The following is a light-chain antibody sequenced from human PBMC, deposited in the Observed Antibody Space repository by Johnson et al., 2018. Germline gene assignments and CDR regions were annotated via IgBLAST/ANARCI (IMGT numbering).Light chain of an antibody. V-gene: IGLV1-51*02. J-gene: IGLJ1*01. Sequence: QSVLTQPPSVSAAPGQKVTISCSGSSSNIGNNYVSWYQQLPGTAPKLLIYENNKRPSGIPDRFSGSKSGTSATLGITVLQTGDEADYYCGTWDSSLSAGNVFGTGTKVTFL. CDR2: ENN. CDR3: GTWDSSLSAGNV. CDR1: SSNIGNNY.